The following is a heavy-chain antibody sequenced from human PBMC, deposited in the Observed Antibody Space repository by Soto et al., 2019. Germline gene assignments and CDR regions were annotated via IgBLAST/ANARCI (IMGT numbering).Heavy chain of an antibody. V-gene: IGHV3-48*01. CDR1: AFTFSSHA. J-gene: IGHJ5*02. CDR2: VSSSSSTI. D-gene: IGHD6-13*01. Sequence: RGSLRLSCVASAFTFSSHAMNWVRQAPGKGLEWVSYVSSSSSTIYYADSVKGRFTISRDNAKNSLYLQMNSLRAEDTAVYYCARHPERIAQIGWFDPWGQGTLVTVSS. CDR3: ARHPERIAQIGWFDP.